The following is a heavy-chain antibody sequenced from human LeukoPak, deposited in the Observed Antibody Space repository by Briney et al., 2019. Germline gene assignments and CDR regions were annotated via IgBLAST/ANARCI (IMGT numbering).Heavy chain of an antibody. Sequence: WASVKVSCKASGYTFTSYAMHWVRQAPGQRLEWMGWINAGNGNTKYSQKFQGRVTITRDTSASTAYMELSSLRSEDTAVYYCARDLRYSSGWYAGRSHFDYWGQGTLVTVSS. CDR3: ARDLRYSSGWYAGRSHFDY. J-gene: IGHJ4*02. CDR2: INAGNGNT. D-gene: IGHD6-19*01. V-gene: IGHV1-3*01. CDR1: GYTFTSYA.